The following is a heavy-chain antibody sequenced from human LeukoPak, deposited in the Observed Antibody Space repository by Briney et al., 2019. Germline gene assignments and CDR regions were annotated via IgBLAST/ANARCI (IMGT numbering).Heavy chain of an antibody. CDR2: IYTSGST. J-gene: IGHJ4*02. CDR3: ASHYDSTGWHYFPY. CDR1: GGSISSYY. V-gene: IGHV4-4*07. D-gene: IGHD3-22*01. Sequence: SETLSLTCTVSGGSISSYYWSWIRQPAGKGLEWIGRIYTSGSTNYNPSLKSRVTMSVETSKNQFSLQLRSVTAADTALYYCASHYDSTGWHYFPYWGQGTLVPVSS.